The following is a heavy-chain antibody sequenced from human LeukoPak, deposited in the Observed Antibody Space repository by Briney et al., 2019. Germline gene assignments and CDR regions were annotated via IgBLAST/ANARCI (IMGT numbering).Heavy chain of an antibody. CDR3: ARDFERATVTTDPGGY. CDR2: INPSGGST. D-gene: IGHD4-17*01. Sequence: ASVKVSCKASGYTFTSYAMNWVRQAPGQGLEWMGIINPSGGSTSYAQKFQGRVAMTRDTSTSTVYMELSSLRSEDTAVYYCARDFERATVTTDPGGYWGQGTLVTVSS. V-gene: IGHV1-46*01. CDR1: GYTFTSYA. J-gene: IGHJ4*02.